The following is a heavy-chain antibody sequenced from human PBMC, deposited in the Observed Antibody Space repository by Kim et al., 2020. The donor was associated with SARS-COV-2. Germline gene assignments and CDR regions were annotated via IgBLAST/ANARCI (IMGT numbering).Heavy chain of an antibody. D-gene: IGHD3-10*01. CDR2: ISPYNGNT. Sequence: ASVKVSCKASGYTFTNYGISWVRQAPGQGLEWMGWISPYNGNTKYPQKLQGRVTMTTDTSTSTAYMDLRSLRFDDTAVYYCAREAGDYYGSESYDYWGQGTLVTVSS. J-gene: IGHJ4*02. V-gene: IGHV1-18*01. CDR1: GYTFTNYG. CDR3: AREAGDYYGSESYDY.